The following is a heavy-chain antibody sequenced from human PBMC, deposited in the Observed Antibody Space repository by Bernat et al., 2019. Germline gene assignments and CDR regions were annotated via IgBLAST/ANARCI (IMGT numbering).Heavy chain of an antibody. D-gene: IGHD2-21*02. Sequence: EVQLLESGGGLVQPGGSLRLSCAASGFTFTSYAMSWVRQAPGKGLEWVSAISVSGGSTYYADSVKGRFTMSRDNYKDTLYLQMNSLRAEDTDVYYCAKDDCAGDCHYWYFDLWGRGTLVTVSS. J-gene: IGHJ2*01. CDR2: ISVSGGST. CDR1: GFTFTSYA. V-gene: IGHV3-23*01. CDR3: AKDDCAGDCHYWYFDL.